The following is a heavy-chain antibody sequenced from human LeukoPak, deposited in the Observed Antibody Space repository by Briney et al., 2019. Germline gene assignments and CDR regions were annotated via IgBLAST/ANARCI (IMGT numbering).Heavy chain of an antibody. CDR2: ISGSGGST. V-gene: IGHV3-23*01. Sequence: GGSLRLSCAASGFTFSSYAMSWVRQAPGKGLEWVSAISGSGGSTYYPDSVKGRFTISRDNSKNTLYVQMNSLRAEDTAVYYCARMSGNAFDYWGQGTLVTVSS. D-gene: IGHD4-23*01. CDR1: GFTFSSYA. CDR3: ARMSGNAFDY. J-gene: IGHJ4*02.